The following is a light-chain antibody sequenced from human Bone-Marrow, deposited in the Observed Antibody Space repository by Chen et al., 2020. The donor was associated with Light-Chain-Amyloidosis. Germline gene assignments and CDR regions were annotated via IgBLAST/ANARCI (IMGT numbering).Light chain of an antibody. J-gene: IGLJ3*02. CDR1: NIGSTS. V-gene: IGLV3-21*02. CDR3: QVWDRSSDRPV. CDR2: DDR. Sequence: SYVLTQPSSVSVAPGQTATIACGGNNIGSTSVHWYQQTPGQAPLLVVYDDRDRPSGIPERLSGSNSGNTATRTISRVEAGDEADYYCQVWDRSSDRPVFGGGTKLTVL.